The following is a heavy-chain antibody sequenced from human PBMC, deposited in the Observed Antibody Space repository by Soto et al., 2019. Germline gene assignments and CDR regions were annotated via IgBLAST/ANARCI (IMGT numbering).Heavy chain of an antibody. J-gene: IGHJ4*02. Sequence: PGGSLRRSCAASGFTFSSYAMSCVRQAPGKGLEWVSVISGSGGSTYYADSVKGRFTISRDNSKNSLYLQMNSLRAEDTAVYYCARDGYCSGGSCYSVPVFDYWGQGTLVTVSS. CDR1: GFTFSSYA. CDR3: ARDGYCSGGSCYSVPVFDY. V-gene: IGHV3-23*01. D-gene: IGHD2-15*01. CDR2: ISGSGGST.